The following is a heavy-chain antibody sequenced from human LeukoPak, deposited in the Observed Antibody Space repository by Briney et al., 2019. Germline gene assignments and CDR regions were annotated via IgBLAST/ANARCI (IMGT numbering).Heavy chain of an antibody. CDR1: GFTFSSYG. V-gene: IGHV3-33*01. CDR3: AREGKEQWLRRYFDY. CDR2: IWYDGSNK. J-gene: IGHJ4*02. Sequence: GRSLRLSCAASGFTFSSYGMHWVRQAPGKGLEWVAVIWYDGSNKYYADSVKGRFTISRDNSKNTLYLQMNSLRAEDTAVYYCAREGKEQWLRRYFDYWGQGTLVTVSS. D-gene: IGHD5-12*01.